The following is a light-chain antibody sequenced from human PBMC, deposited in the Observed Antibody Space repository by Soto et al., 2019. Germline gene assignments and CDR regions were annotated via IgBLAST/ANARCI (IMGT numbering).Light chain of an antibody. CDR2: KAS. Sequence: DIQMTQSPSTLCGSVGDRVTITCRASQTISSWLAWYQQKPGKAPKLLIYKASTLKSGVPSRFSGSGSGTEFTLTISSLQPDDFATYYCQHYNSFSEALGQGTQVELK. V-gene: IGKV1-5*03. CDR3: QHYNSFSEA. CDR1: QTISSW. J-gene: IGKJ1*01.